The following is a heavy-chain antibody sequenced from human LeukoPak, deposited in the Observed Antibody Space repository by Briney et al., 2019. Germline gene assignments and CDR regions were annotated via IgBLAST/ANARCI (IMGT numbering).Heavy chain of an antibody. Sequence: GASVKVSCKASGYTFTSYGINWVRQAPGQGLEWMGWISAYNGNTNYAQKLQGRVTMTTDTSTSTAYMELRSLRSDDTAVYYCARVGFTMVRGVILRGYYFDYWGQGTLVTVSS. CDR1: GYTFTSYG. V-gene: IGHV1-18*01. CDR2: ISAYNGNT. CDR3: ARVGFTMVRGVILRGYYFDY. J-gene: IGHJ4*02. D-gene: IGHD3-10*01.